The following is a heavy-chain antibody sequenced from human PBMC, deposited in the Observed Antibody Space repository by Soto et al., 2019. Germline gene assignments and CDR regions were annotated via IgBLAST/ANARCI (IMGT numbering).Heavy chain of an antibody. CDR2: INPSGGST. V-gene: IGHV1-46*01. D-gene: IGHD2-2*01. CDR1: GYTFTSYY. Sequence: ASVKVSCKASGYTFTSYYMHCVRQAPGQVLEWMGIINPSGGSTSYAQKFQGRVTMTRDTSTSTVYMELSSLRPEDTAVYYCARQAEKGYCSSTSCPRRAYYYGMDVWGQGTTVTV. J-gene: IGHJ6*02. CDR3: ARQAEKGYCSSTSCPRRAYYYGMDV.